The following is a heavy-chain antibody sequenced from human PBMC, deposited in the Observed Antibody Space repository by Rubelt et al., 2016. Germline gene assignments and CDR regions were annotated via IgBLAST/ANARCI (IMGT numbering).Heavy chain of an antibody. Sequence: EVQLVESGGGLVQPGGSLRLSCAASGFTFSSYWMSWVRQAPGKGLEWVANIKQDGGEKYYVDSVKGRFTISRDNAKNSLYLQRNSLGDEGTAVEYCAGHIASSGWYVVDYWGQGTLVIVSS. CDR1: GFTFSSYW. V-gene: IGHV3-7*01. D-gene: IGHD6-13*01. CDR3: AGHIASSGWYVVDY. CDR2: IKQDGGEK. J-gene: IGHJ4*02.